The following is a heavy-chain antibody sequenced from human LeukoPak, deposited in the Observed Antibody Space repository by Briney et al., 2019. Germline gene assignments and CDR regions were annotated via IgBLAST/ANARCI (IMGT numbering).Heavy chain of an antibody. V-gene: IGHV4-31*03. CDR2: IYYSGHT. Sequence: SQTLSLTCTVSGDSISSGDYFWSWIRQHPGKGLEWIGYIYYSGHTYYNPSLKSRLTISVDTSKNQFSLKLSSVTAADTAVYYCARAAHIVVVTAYAFDIWGQGTMVTVSS. D-gene: IGHD2-21*02. J-gene: IGHJ3*02. CDR1: GDSISSGDYF. CDR3: ARAAHIVVVTAYAFDI.